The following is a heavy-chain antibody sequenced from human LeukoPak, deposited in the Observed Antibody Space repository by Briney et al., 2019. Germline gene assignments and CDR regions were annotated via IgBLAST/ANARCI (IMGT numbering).Heavy chain of an antibody. Sequence: ASVKVSCKASGYTFTDYYMHWVRQAPGQGLEWMGWISPNSGETSYAQKFQGRVTMTRDTSIGTAYMEVHSLRPDDAAVFYCARDGNFDYWGQGTLVTVSS. CDR2: ISPNSGET. J-gene: IGHJ4*02. CDR3: ARDGNFDY. V-gene: IGHV1-2*02. D-gene: IGHD1-1*01. CDR1: GYTFTDYY.